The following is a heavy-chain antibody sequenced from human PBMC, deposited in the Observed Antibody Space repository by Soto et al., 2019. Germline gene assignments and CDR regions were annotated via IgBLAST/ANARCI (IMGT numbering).Heavy chain of an antibody. CDR1: GFTFSSYW. CDR3: ARDHYDYIWGSYRYTHNFDY. D-gene: IGHD3-16*02. Sequence: GGSLRLSCAASGFTFSSYWMSWVRQAPGKGLEWVANIKQDGSEKYYVDSVKGRFTISRDNAKNSLYLQMNSLRAEDTAVYYCARDHYDYIWGSYRYTHNFDYWGQGTLVTVSS. V-gene: IGHV3-7*01. CDR2: IKQDGSEK. J-gene: IGHJ4*02.